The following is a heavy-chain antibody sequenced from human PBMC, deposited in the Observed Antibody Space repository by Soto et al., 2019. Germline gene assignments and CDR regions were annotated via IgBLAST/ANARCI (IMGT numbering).Heavy chain of an antibody. V-gene: IGHV3-30*18. Sequence: PGGSLRLSCAASGFTFSSYGMHWVRQAPGKGLEWVAVISYDGSNKYYADSVKGRFTISRDNSKNTLYLQMNSLRAEDTAVYYCAKEHSSSSLAPDYWGQGTLVTVSS. D-gene: IGHD6-6*01. CDR3: AKEHSSSSLAPDY. J-gene: IGHJ4*02. CDR2: ISYDGSNK. CDR1: GFTFSSYG.